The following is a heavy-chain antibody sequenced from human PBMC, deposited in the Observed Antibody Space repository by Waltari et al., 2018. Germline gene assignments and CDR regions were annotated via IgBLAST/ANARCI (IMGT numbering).Heavy chain of an antibody. V-gene: IGHV3-23*01. CDR2: IRGSGGST. Sequence: EVQLLESGGGLVQPGGSLRLSCAASGFTFSSYAMSWVRQAPGKGLEWFSAIRGSGGSTSYADSVKGRFTISRDNSKNTLYLQMNSLRAEDTAVYYCAKVLERELLWFGDRYEIDYWGQGTLVTVSS. J-gene: IGHJ4*02. CDR3: AKVLERELLWFGDRYEIDY. D-gene: IGHD3-10*01. CDR1: GFTFSSYA.